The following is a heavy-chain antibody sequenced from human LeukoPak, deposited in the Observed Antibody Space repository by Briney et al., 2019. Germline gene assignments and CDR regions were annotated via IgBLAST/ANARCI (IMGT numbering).Heavy chain of an antibody. V-gene: IGHV1-2*02. CDR2: INPNNGGT. CDR3: ARGASGAHFDP. J-gene: IGHJ5*02. CDR1: GYTFTVYY. D-gene: IGHD1-26*01. Sequence: GASVTVSCKASGYTFTVYYMNWVRQAPGQGLEWMGWINPNNGGTNYVQKFQGRVTMTRDTSITTAYMELGRLRSDDTAVYYCARGASGAHFDPWGQGTLVSVSS.